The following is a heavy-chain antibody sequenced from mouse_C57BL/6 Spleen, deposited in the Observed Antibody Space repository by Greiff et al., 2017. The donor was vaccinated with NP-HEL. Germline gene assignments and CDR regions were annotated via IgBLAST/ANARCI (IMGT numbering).Heavy chain of an antibody. CDR1: GYTFTSYW. Sequence: VQLQQPGAELVKPGASVKLSCKASGYTFTSYWMHWVKQRPGQGLEWIGMIHPNSGSTNYNEKFKSKATLTVDKSSSTAYMQLSSLTSEDSAVYYCARRTTGGAMDYWGQGTSVTVSS. D-gene: IGHD1-1*01. V-gene: IGHV1-64*01. J-gene: IGHJ4*01. CDR2: IHPNSGST. CDR3: ARRTTGGAMDY.